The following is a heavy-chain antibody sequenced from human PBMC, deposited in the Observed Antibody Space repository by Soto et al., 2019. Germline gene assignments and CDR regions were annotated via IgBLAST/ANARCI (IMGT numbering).Heavy chain of an antibody. CDR3: ARDCGTYSDRHRFGYFEY. Sequence: QVQLVQSGGGVVQPGRSLRLSCAASGFTFSSYGMHWVRQAPGKGLECVAVIWYDGSNKYYADSVKGRVTISRDNSRNTLYRQMNSLSAEDTAVYYCARDCGTYSDRHRFGYFEYWGQGTLVTVSS. J-gene: IGHJ4*02. V-gene: IGHV3-33*01. CDR1: GFTFSSYG. CDR2: IWYDGSNK. D-gene: IGHD1-26*01.